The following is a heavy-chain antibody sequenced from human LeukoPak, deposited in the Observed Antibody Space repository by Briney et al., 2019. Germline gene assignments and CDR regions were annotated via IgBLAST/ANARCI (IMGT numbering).Heavy chain of an antibody. Sequence: SETLSLTCAVYGGSFSGYYWSWIRQPPGKGLEWIGEINHSGSTNYNPSLKSQVTISVDTSKNQFSLKLSSVTAADTAVYYCARTQRGYSYGFSFDYWGQGTLVTVSS. CDR2: INHSGST. CDR1: GGSFSGYY. D-gene: IGHD5-18*01. J-gene: IGHJ4*02. V-gene: IGHV4-34*01. CDR3: ARTQRGYSYGFSFDY.